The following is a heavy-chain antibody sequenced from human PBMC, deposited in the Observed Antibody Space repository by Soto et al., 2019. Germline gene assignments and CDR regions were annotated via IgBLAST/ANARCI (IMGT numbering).Heavy chain of an antibody. V-gene: IGHV3-23*01. CDR1: GFTFSSYA. CDR3: AKGGYYSLFDI. CDR2: ISGSGGRT. D-gene: IGHD3-16*01. J-gene: IGHJ3*02. Sequence: PGGSLRLSCAASGFTFSSYAMSWVRQAPGKGLEWVSAISGSGGRTYYADSVKGRFTISRDNSNNTLSLQMHILRVEDTAVYFCAKGGYYSLFDIWGQGTMVTV.